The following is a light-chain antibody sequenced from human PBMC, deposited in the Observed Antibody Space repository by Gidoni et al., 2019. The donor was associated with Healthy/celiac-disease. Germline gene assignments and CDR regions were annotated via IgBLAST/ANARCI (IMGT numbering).Light chain of an antibody. CDR3: QQYDNLPLLT. CDR1: QDISNY. Sequence: DIQMTQSPSSLSASVGDRVTITCQASQDISNYLNWYQQKPGKAPKLLIYDASNLETGVPSRCSGSGSGTDFTFTISSLQPEDIATHYCQQYDNLPLLTFGGGTKVEIK. V-gene: IGKV1-33*01. J-gene: IGKJ4*01. CDR2: DAS.